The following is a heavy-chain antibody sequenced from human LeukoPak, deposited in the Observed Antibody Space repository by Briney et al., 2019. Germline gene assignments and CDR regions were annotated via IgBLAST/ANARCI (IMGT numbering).Heavy chain of an antibody. J-gene: IGHJ5*02. CDR1: GSTFGDYA. V-gene: IGHV3-49*04. CDR3: TTDFITGTTWGMNWFDP. Sequence: PGRSLRLSCTASGSTFGDYAMSWVRQAPGKGLEWVGFIRSKAYGGTTEYAASVKGRFTISRDDSKSIAYLQMNSLKTEDTAVYYCTTDFITGTTWGMNWFDPWGQGTLVTVSS. CDR2: IRSKAYGGTT. D-gene: IGHD1-7*01.